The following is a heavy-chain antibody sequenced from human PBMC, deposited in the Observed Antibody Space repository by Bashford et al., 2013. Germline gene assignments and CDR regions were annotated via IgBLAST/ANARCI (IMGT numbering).Heavy chain of an antibody. J-gene: IGHJ4*02. V-gene: IGHV3-49*04. D-gene: IGHD1-26*01. Sequence: GSLRLSCETSGFSFGDHAMTWVRQAPGKGLEWIGFIRPKTYGGTTQSAASFKGRFTISRDDSKNIAYLQMNSLKSEDTAVYYCTRGRWADYWGQGTLVTVSS. CDR3: TRGRWADY. CDR1: GFSFGDHA. CDR2: IRPKTYGGTT.